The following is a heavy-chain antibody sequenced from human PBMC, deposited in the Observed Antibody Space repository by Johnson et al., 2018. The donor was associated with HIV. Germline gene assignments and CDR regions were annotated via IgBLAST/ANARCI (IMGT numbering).Heavy chain of an antibody. CDR2: INWSGGST. Sequence: VQLVESGGGAVRPGGSLRISCAASGFTFDDYGMSWVRQAPGKGLEWVSGINWSGGSTGYADSMKGRFTISRDNARNSLYLQMNSLRAEETALYLCAGGKGAEVGLDAFEIGGQGTMVTVSS. J-gene: IGHJ3*02. CDR3: AGGKGAEVGLDAFEI. D-gene: IGHD1-14*01. V-gene: IGHV3-20*04. CDR1: GFTFDDYG.